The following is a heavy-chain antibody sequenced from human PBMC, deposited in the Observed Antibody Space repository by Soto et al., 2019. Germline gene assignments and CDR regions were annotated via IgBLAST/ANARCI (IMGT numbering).Heavy chain of an antibody. V-gene: IGHV4-59*01. CDR1: GGSISSYY. CDR2: IYYSGST. Sequence: SETLSLTCTVSGGSISSYYWSWIRQPPGKGLEWIGYIYYSGSTNYNPSLKSRVTISVDTSKNQFSLKLSSVTAADTAVYYCARIVWSGYSEINWFDPWGQGTPVTVSS. J-gene: IGHJ5*02. D-gene: IGHD3-3*01. CDR3: ARIVWSGYSEINWFDP.